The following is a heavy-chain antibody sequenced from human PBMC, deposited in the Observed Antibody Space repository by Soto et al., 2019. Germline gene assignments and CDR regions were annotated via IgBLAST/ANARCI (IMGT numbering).Heavy chain of an antibody. V-gene: IGHV3-30-3*01. J-gene: IGHJ6*02. D-gene: IGHD6-6*01. CDR1: GFTFSSYA. CDR3: ARDQENSFEVVFRPSLTYYGMDV. Sequence: PGGSLRLSCAASGFTFSSYAMHWVRQAPGKGLEWVAVISYDGGNKYYADSVKGRFTISRDNSKNTLYLQMNSLRAEDTAVYYCARDQENSFEVVFRPSLTYYGMDVWGQGTTVTVSS. CDR2: ISYDGGNK.